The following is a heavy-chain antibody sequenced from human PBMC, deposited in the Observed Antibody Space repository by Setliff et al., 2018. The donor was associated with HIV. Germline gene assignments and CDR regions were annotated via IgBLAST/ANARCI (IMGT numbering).Heavy chain of an antibody. Sequence: ASVKVSCKPFGYIFSNYYLQWVRQGPGQGLEWMGLINPSGAGTSYAQKFEGRVTMTRDTSTDTVYMELSSLKSDDTAVYYCVRRESDYGTKAGFRYWGQGTLVTVSS. J-gene: IGHJ4*02. CDR3: VRRESDYGTKAGFRY. V-gene: IGHV1-46*01. D-gene: IGHD4-17*01. CDR1: GYIFSNYY. CDR2: INPSGAGT.